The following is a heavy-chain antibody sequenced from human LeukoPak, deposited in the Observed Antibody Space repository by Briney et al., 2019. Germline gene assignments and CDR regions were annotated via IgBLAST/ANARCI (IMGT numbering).Heavy chain of an antibody. D-gene: IGHD1-26*01. CDR3: ARGGTSGSLIY. CDR1: GFTFSNYW. Sequence: PGGSLRLSCAASGFTFSNYWMHWVRQAPLKGLVWVSRINSDGGSTGYADSVKGRFTISRDNAKNTLYLQMNSLRAEDTALYCCARGGTSGSLIYWGQGTLVTVSS. CDR2: INSDGGST. V-gene: IGHV3-74*01. J-gene: IGHJ4*02.